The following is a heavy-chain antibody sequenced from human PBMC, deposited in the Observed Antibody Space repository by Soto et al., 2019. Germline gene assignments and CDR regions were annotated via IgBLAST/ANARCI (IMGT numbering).Heavy chain of an antibody. CDR1: GYTFTSYD. CDR2: MNPNSGNT. D-gene: IGHD7-27*01. V-gene: IGHV1-8*01. J-gene: IGHJ5*02. Sequence: GASVKVSCKASGYTFTSYDINWVRQATGQGLEWMGWMNPNSGNTGYTQKFQGRVTRTRNTSISTAYMELSSLRSEDAAVYYCAKAWDWSDPWGQGTLVPVSS. CDR3: AKAWDWSDP.